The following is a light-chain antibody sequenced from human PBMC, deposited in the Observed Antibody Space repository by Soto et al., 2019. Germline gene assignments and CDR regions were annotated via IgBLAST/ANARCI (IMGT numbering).Light chain of an antibody. V-gene: IGKV1-6*01. Sequence: AIQMTQSPSSLSASVGDRVTITCRASQGIRNDLGWYQQKPGKAPKLLIYAASSLQSGVPSRFSGSGSGTDFTLPISHLQPEDFAHYYCLQDYNYPWTFGQGTKVEIK. CDR2: AAS. J-gene: IGKJ1*01. CDR1: QGIRND. CDR3: LQDYNYPWT.